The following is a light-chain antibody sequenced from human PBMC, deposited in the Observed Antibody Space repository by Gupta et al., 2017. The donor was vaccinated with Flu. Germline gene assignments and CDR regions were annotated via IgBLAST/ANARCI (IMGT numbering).Light chain of an antibody. CDR1: QGISNY. CDR2: AAS. Sequence: GDRVTITCRASQGISNYLAWYQQKPGKVPKLLIYAASTLQSGVPSRFSGTGSGTDFTLTISSLQPEDVATYYCQKYNSAPRTFGQGTKVEIK. V-gene: IGKV1-27*01. CDR3: QKYNSAPRT. J-gene: IGKJ1*01.